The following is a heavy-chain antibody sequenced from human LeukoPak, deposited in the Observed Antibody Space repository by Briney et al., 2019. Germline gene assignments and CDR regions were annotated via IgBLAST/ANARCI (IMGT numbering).Heavy chain of an antibody. Sequence: PGRSLRLSCAASGFTFSSYGMHWVRQAPGKGLEWVAVISYDRSNKYYADSVKGRFTISRDNSKNTLYLQMNSLRAEDTAVYYCAKGALGGSGSYSILGVFDYWGQGTLVTVSS. CDR2: ISYDRSNK. CDR3: AKGALGGSGSYSILGVFDY. D-gene: IGHD3-10*01. V-gene: IGHV3-30*18. CDR1: GFTFSSYG. J-gene: IGHJ4*02.